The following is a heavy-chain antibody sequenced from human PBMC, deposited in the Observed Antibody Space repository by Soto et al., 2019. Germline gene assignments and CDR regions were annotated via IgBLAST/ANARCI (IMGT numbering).Heavy chain of an antibody. CDR1: GFTVRDNF. Sequence: HPGGSLRLSCAASGFTVRDNFLTWIRQAPGKGLEWVSLIYSSGSTYYADSVKGRFTISTDNSRSTLYLQMNSLGADDTAVYYCAGDFWAGLAHWGHGTLVTVSS. CDR3: AGDFWAGLAH. J-gene: IGHJ4*01. D-gene: IGHD3-3*01. CDR2: IYSSGST. V-gene: IGHV3-53*01.